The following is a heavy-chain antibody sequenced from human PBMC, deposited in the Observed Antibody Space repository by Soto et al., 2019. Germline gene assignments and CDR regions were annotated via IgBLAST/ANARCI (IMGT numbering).Heavy chain of an antibody. Sequence: QVQPQQSGPGLVKPSQTLSLTCAISGDSVSSNSAAWNWIRQSLSRGIEWMGRTYYRFKLYNDYAVSVKSPITINPDTSKNQFSLQLNSVTPEDTALYYCARSPRKQWLVHYFDYWVQGTLVTVSS. V-gene: IGHV6-1*01. J-gene: IGHJ4*02. CDR3: ARSPRKQWLVHYFDY. D-gene: IGHD6-19*01. CDR2: TYYRFKLYN. CDR1: GDSVSSNSAA.